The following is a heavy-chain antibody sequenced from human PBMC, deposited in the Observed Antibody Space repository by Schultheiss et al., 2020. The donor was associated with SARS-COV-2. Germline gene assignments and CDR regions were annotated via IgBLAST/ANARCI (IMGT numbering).Heavy chain of an antibody. Sequence: SETLSLTCTVSGGSISSYYWSWIRQPPGKGLEWIGSIYYSGSTYYNPSLKSRVTMSVDTSKNQFSLKLSSVTAADTAVYYCARESVGGNFDYWGQGTLVTVSS. D-gene: IGHD3-10*01. J-gene: IGHJ4*02. CDR2: IYYSGST. V-gene: IGHV4-59*12. CDR1: GGSISSYY. CDR3: ARESVGGNFDY.